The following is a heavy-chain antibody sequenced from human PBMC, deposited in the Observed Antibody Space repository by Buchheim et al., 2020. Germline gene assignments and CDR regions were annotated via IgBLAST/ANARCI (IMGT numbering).Heavy chain of an antibody. Sequence: EVHLVESGGGLVQPGGSLRLSCAASEFTFSSYWMYWVRQAPGKGLVFVSRTSPDGSSTIYADAVKGRFTISRDNAKNTLYLQMNSLRAEDTAVYFCSGTYYDFYYYAMDIWGQGTT. CDR3: SGTYYDFYYYAMDI. V-gene: IGHV3-74*02. J-gene: IGHJ6*02. CDR1: EFTFSSYW. D-gene: IGHD1-26*01. CDR2: TSPDGSST.